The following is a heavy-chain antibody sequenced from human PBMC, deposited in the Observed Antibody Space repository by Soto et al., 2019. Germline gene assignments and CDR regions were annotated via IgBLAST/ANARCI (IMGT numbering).Heavy chain of an antibody. CDR1: GYSISSGYY. V-gene: IGHV4-38-2*01. CDR2: IYHSGST. Sequence: SETLSLTCAVSGYSISSGYYWGRIRQPPGKGLEWIGSIYHSGSTYYNPSLKSRVTISVDTSKNQFSLKLSSVTAADTAVYYCARVVAAAHYFDYWGQGTLVTVSS. D-gene: IGHD6-13*01. CDR3: ARVVAAAHYFDY. J-gene: IGHJ4*02.